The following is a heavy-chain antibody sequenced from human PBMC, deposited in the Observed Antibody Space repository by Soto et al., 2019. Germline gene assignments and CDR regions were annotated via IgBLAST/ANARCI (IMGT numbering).Heavy chain of an antibody. D-gene: IGHD2-21*02. J-gene: IGHJ3*02. V-gene: IGHV1-69*13. Sequence: QVRLVQSGAEVKKPGSSVKVSCKYSGGTFKTESINWLRQAPGQGLEWMGNILPVFDTTDYAPKFQGRVTITAAPATTTAYVALSSLTSQDTSLYFCARGHAYGGNSDAFDIWGQGTMVTVSS. CDR1: GGTFKTES. CDR3: ARGHAYGGNSDAFDI. CDR2: ILPVFDTT.